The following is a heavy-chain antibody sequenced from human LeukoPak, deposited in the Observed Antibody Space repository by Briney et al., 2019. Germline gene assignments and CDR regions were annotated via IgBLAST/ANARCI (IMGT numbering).Heavy chain of an antibody. CDR2: ISYDGSNQ. V-gene: IGHV3-30*04. D-gene: IGHD2-21*02. CDR3: AESSVVTATSPPGY. J-gene: IGHJ4*02. CDR1: GFTFSSYA. Sequence: GSLRLSCAASGFTFSSYAMHWVRQAPGKGLEWVALISYDGSNQYYADSVKGRFTISRDNSKNTLYLQMNSLRAEDTAIYYCAESSVVTATSPPGYWGQGTLVTVSS.